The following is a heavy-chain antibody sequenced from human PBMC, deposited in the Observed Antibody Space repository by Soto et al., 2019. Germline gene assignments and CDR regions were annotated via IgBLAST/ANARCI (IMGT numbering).Heavy chain of an antibody. Sequence: QVHLVQSETEVKEPGASVTVSCKTSHATFTGYTINWVRQAPGQGLEWLGWISSLSGNTYYARDFQGRLTMTTNTSPTTAYMELRSLRSDDTAVYFCARGTVTSGRWFGPWGQGTLVTVSS. CDR3: ARGTVTSGRWFGP. CDR1: HATFTGYT. J-gene: IGHJ5*02. V-gene: IGHV1-18*04. CDR2: ISSLSGNT. D-gene: IGHD4-17*01.